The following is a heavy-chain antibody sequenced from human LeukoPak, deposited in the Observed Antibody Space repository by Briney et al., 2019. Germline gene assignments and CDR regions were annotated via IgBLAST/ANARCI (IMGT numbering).Heavy chain of an antibody. CDR1: GFTFSSYW. J-gene: IGHJ5*02. CDR2: VNVDETIR. Sequence: PGGSLRLSCAASGFTFSSYWMHWVRQVPGKGLMWVSRVNVDETIRNYAASVEGRFTISRDNAKNTVHLQMDSLRAEDSAVYYCVRDPGLNTDFNWFDRWGQGVLVTVSS. V-gene: IGHV3-74*01. CDR3: VRDPGLNTDFNWFDR.